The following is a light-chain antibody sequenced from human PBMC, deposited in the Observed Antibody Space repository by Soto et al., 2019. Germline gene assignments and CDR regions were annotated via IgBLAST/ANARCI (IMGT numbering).Light chain of an antibody. V-gene: IGKV3-20*01. CDR2: GAS. J-gene: IGKJ3*01. Sequence: EIVLTQSPGTLSLSPGERATLSCRASKSVSSAYLAWYQQKPGQAPRILIYGASSRATGIPDRFSGSGSGTDFTLTISRLEPEDFAVYYCPQYCSSPVTFGPGTKVDIK. CDR1: KSVSSAY. CDR3: PQYCSSPVT.